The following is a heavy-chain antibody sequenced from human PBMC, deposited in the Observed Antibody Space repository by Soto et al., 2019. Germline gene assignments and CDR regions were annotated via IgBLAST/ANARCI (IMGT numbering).Heavy chain of an antibody. J-gene: IGHJ3*02. V-gene: IGHV4-30-4*01. D-gene: IGHD3-22*01. Sequence: QVQLQESGPGLVKPSQTLSLTCTVSGGSISSGDYYWSWIRQPPGKGLEWIGYIYYSGSTYYNPSLKSRVTISVDTSKNQFSLKLSSVTAADTAVYYCARGYYDSSGFIKPSLDAFDIWGQGTMVTVSS. CDR2: IYYSGST. CDR3: ARGYYDSSGFIKPSLDAFDI. CDR1: GGSISSGDYY.